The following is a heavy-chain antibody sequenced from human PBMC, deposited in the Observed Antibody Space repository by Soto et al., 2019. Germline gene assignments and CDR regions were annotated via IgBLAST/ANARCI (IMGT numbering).Heavy chain of an antibody. Sequence: PGGSLRLSCAASGFTFSSYSMNWVRQAPGKGLEWVSSISSSSSYIYYADSVKGRFTISRDNAENSLYLQMNSLRAEDTALFYCARDASCYDFWSGCHFDYWGQGTLVTVSS. CDR3: ARDASCYDFWSGCHFDY. CDR2: ISSSSSYI. V-gene: IGHV3-21*01. D-gene: IGHD3-3*01. CDR1: GFTFSSYS. J-gene: IGHJ4*02.